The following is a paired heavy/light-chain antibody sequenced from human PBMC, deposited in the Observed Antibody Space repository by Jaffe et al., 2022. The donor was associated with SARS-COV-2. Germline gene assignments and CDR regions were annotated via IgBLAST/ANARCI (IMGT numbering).Heavy chain of an antibody. D-gene: IGHD3-22*01. Sequence: EVQLLESGGGLVQPGGSLRLSCAASGFTFSSYAMSWVRQAPGKGLEWVSAISGSGGSTYYADSVKGRFTISRDNSKNTLYLQMNSLRAEDTAVYYCAKAFDSSGYTDYYYYYGMDVWGQGTTVTVSS. J-gene: IGHJ6*02. V-gene: IGHV3-23*01. CDR2: ISGSGGST. CDR1: GFTFSSYA. CDR3: AKAFDSSGYTDYYYYYGMDV.
Light chain of an antibody. V-gene: IGKV1-39*01. CDR2: AAS. Sequence: DIQMTQSPSSLSASVGDRVTITCRASQSISSYLNWYQQKPGKAPKLLIYAASSLQSGVPSRFSGSGSGTDFTLTISSLQPEDFATYYCQQSYSTPQYTFGQGTKLEIK. CDR1: QSISSY. J-gene: IGKJ2*01. CDR3: QQSYSTPQYT.